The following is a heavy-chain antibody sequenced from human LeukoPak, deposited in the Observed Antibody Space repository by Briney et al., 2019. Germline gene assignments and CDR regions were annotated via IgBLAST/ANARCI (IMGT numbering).Heavy chain of an antibody. CDR2: MYYTGRT. D-gene: IGHD3-9*01. V-gene: IGHV4-59*01. CDR1: GDSMSYYY. Sequence: PSETLSLTCTVSGDSMSYYYWSWIRQTPGKGLEWLGYMYYTGRTKYNPSLKSRVTISVDTSKNQFSLKLSSVTAADTAVYYCARDILTGIDYWGQGTLVTVSS. CDR3: ARDILTGIDY. J-gene: IGHJ4*02.